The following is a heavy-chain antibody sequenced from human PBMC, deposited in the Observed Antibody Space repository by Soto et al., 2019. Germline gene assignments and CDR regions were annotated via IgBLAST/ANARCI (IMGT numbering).Heavy chain of an antibody. CDR3: ARGGSGSDWDYYGMDV. D-gene: IGHD3-10*01. CDR2: IYSGGTT. CDR1: ALTASKNY. J-gene: IGHJ6*02. V-gene: IGHV3-66*01. Sequence: EVQLVESGGGLVQPGGYLRLSCAGSALTASKNYMSWVRQPPGKGLEWVSVIYSGGTTYYADSVKDRFSISRDSSKSTLYLQMDNLRAGDTAVYYCARGGSGSDWDYYGMDVWGQGTTVTVSS.